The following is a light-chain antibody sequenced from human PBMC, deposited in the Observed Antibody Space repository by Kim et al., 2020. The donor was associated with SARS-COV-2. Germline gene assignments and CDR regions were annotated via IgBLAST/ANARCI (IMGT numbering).Light chain of an antibody. CDR3: QQHATAPLT. CDR2: DVS. V-gene: IGKV3D-20*02. CDR1: QVITNGY. Sequence: SHGDRVPLSSKAKQVITNGYLAWYQQKPGQDPRLLMYDVSTRATGIPDRFSGRGSGTDFTLTINRLESEDFAVYYCQQHATAPLTFGGGTKVDIK. J-gene: IGKJ4*01.